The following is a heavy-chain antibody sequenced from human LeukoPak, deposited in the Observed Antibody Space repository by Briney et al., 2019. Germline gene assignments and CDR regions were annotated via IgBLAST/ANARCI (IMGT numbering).Heavy chain of an antibody. J-gene: IGHJ4*02. CDR3: AKGGPYSSSPVDY. Sequence: GGSLRLSCAASGFTFSSYEMNWVRQAPGKGLEWVSYISNSGSHTYYADSVKGRFTISRDNPKNTLHLQMNSLRAEDTAVYYCAKGGPYSSSPVDYWGQGTLVTVSS. D-gene: IGHD6-6*01. CDR2: ISNSGSHT. CDR1: GFTFSSYE. V-gene: IGHV3-48*03.